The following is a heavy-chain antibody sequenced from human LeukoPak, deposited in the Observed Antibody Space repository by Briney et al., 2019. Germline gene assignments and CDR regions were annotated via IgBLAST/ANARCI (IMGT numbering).Heavy chain of an antibody. CDR2: INHSGST. J-gene: IGHJ4*02. D-gene: IGHD6-13*01. CDR3: ARGLGIAAAGTFDY. CDR1: GGSFSGYY. Sequence: SETLPLTCAVYGGSFSGYYWSWIRQPPGKGLEWIGEINHSGSTNYNPSLKSRVTISVDTSKNQFSLKLSSVTAADTAVYYCARGLGIAAAGTFDYWGQGTLVTVSS. V-gene: IGHV4-34*01.